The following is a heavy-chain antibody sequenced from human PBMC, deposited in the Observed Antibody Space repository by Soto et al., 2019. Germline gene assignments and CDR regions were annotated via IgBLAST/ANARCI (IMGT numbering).Heavy chain of an antibody. Sequence: SDSLSLTCTVCGDEISSYYLSWIRQPAVKGLEWIGRIYTSGSTNYNPSLKSRVTMSVDTSKNQFSLKLSSVTAADTAVYYCARESSGSGWYESRSYGMDVWGQGTTFTVSS. CDR3: ARESSGSGWYESRSYGMDV. D-gene: IGHD6-19*01. CDR2: IYTSGST. V-gene: IGHV4-4*07. J-gene: IGHJ6*02. CDR1: GDEISSYY.